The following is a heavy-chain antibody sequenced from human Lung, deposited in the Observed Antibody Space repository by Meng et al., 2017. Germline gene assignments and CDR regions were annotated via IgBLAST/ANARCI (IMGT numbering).Heavy chain of an antibody. J-gene: IGHJ4*02. CDR3: ARGPTTMAHDFDY. CDR1: GGSFSDYY. V-gene: IGHV4-34*01. D-gene: IGHD4-11*01. Sequence: QVQLQQWGAGLLKPSETPSLTCVVSGGSFSDYYWSWIRKPPGKGLEWIGEINHSGSTNYNPSLESRATISVDTSQNNLSLKLSSVTAADSAVYYCARGPTTMAHDFDYWGQGTLVTVSS. CDR2: INHSGST.